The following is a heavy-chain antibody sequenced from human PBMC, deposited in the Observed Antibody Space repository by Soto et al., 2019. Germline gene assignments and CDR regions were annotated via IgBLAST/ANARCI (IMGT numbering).Heavy chain of an antibody. V-gene: IGHV3-7*01. CDR1: GFTFSTYW. Sequence: PGGSLRLSCVASGFTFSTYWMTWVRQAPGKGLEWVANIKQDGSEKYYVDSVKGRFTISRDNVENSLYLQMNSLRAEDTALYYCARTVPTISGDVLNYWGQGTLVTVSS. D-gene: IGHD1-26*01. CDR2: IKQDGSEK. J-gene: IGHJ4*02. CDR3: ARTVPTISGDVLNY.